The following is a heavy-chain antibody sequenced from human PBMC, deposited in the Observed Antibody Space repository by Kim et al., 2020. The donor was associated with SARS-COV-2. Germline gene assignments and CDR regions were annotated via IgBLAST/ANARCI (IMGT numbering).Heavy chain of an antibody. V-gene: IGHV3-53*01. CDR2: GAGT. CDR3: ARGPGAR. J-gene: IGHJ4*02. Sequence: GAGTYYIDAERGRFTISRDISKNTVYLQMDSLRVEDTATYYCARGPGARWGQGALVTVSS.